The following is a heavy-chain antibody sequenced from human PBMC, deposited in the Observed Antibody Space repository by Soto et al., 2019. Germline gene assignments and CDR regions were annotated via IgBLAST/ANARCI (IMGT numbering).Heavy chain of an antibody. Sequence: ASVKVSCKASGYTFTNYGIGCIRQAPGQGLEWMGWISAHNGNINYAQNFQGRITMTAEKSTSTAHMELRSLRSDDTAVYYCGRAYCGGDCYSVDYWGPGTLVTVSS. D-gene: IGHD2-21*02. J-gene: IGHJ4*02. CDR1: GYTFTNYG. V-gene: IGHV1-18*01. CDR3: GRAYCGGDCYSVDY. CDR2: ISAHNGNI.